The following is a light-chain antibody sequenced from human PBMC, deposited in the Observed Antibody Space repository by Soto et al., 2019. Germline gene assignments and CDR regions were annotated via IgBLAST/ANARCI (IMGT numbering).Light chain of an antibody. J-gene: IGKJ4*01. V-gene: IGKV1-8*01. CDR1: QGISSY. Sequence: AIRMTQSPSSLSASTGDRVTITCRASQGISSYLASYQQKPGKAPKLLIYAASTLQSGVPSRFSGSGSGTDFTVTVSCLQSVDFATYYCQQYYSYPLTFGGGTKVEVK. CDR3: QQYYSYPLT. CDR2: AAS.